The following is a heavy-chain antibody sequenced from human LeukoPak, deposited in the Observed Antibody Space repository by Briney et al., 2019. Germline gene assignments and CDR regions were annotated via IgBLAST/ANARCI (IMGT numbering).Heavy chain of an antibody. V-gene: IGHV4-59*11. Sequence: SETLSLTCTVSGGSISSHYWSWIRQPPGKGLEWIGYIYYSASTNYNPSLKSRVTISVDTSKNQFSLKLSSVTAADTAVYYCARGLYSSSWPFDYWGQGTLVTVSS. CDR1: GGSISSHY. J-gene: IGHJ4*02. CDR3: ARGLYSSSWPFDY. D-gene: IGHD6-13*01. CDR2: IYYSAST.